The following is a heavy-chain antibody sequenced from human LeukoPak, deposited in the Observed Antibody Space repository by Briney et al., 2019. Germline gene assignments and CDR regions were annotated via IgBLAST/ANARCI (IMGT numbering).Heavy chain of an antibody. V-gene: IGHV3-7*01. D-gene: IGHD6-19*01. CDR3: ARVGSSGWVYYYYYYMDV. J-gene: IGHJ6*03. CDR1: GFTFSSYW. Sequence: TGGSLRLSCAASGFTFSSYWMSWVRQAPGKGLEWVANIKQDGSEKYYVDSVKGRFTISRDNAKNSLYLQMNSLRAEDTAVYYCARVGSSGWVYYYYYYMDVWGKGTTVTVSS. CDR2: IKQDGSEK.